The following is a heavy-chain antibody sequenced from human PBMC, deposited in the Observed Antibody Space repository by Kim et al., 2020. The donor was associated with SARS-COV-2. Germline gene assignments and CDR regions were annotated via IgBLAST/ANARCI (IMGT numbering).Heavy chain of an antibody. J-gene: IGHJ4*02. Sequence: STDDADSGKGRFTNSRDNSKNTRYLQMNSLRAEDTAVYYCARAGSWPFDYWGQGTLVTVSS. CDR2: ST. CDR3: ARAGSWPFDY. D-gene: IGHD6-13*01. V-gene: IGHV3-66*01.